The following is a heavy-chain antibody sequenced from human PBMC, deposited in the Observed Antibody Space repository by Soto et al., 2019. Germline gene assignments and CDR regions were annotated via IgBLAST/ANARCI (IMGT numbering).Heavy chain of an antibody. J-gene: IGHJ4*02. CDR1: GGTFSSYT. Sequence: QVPLVQSGAEVKKPGSSVKVSCKASGGTFSSYTISWVRQAPGQGLEWRGRSIPILGIAKYAQKFQGRVTITADKSTSTAYMELSSLRTEDTAVYYCAREGYCTNVGCYPLDYWGQGTLVTVAS. V-gene: IGHV1-69*08. CDR3: AREGYCTNVGCYPLDY. D-gene: IGHD2-8*01. CDR2: SIPILGIA.